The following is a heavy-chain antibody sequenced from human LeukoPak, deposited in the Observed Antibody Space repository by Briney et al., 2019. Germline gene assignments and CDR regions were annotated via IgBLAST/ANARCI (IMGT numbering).Heavy chain of an antibody. J-gene: IGHJ4*02. CDR1: GYSISSGYY. CDR3: ARGRVGAV. V-gene: IGHV4-38-2*02. Sequence: SETLSLTCTVSGYSISSGYYWGWIRQPPGKGLEWIGEINHSGSTNYNPSLKSRVTISVDTSKNQFSLKLSSVTAADTAVYYCARGRVGAVWGQGTLVTVSS. CDR2: INHSGST. D-gene: IGHD1-26*01.